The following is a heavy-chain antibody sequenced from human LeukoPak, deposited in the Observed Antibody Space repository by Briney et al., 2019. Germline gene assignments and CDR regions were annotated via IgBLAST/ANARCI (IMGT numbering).Heavy chain of an antibody. D-gene: IGHD2-2*02. J-gene: IGHJ4*02. Sequence: PGGSLRLSCAASGFTFSSYSMNWVRQAPGKGLEWVSSISSSSSYIYYADSVKGRFTISRDNAKNSLYLQMNSLRAEDTAVYYCARAYCSSTSCYRCEDYWGQGTLVTVSS. V-gene: IGHV3-21*01. CDR3: ARAYCSSTSCYRCEDY. CDR1: GFTFSSYS. CDR2: ISSSSSYI.